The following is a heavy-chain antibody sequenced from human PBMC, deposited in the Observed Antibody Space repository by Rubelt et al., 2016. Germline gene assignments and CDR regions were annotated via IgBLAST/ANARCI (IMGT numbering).Heavy chain of an antibody. CDR1: GGSISSYY. D-gene: IGHD3-16*01. V-gene: IGHV4-59*01. CDR3: ARVGYGMDV. CDR2: IYYSGST. Sequence: QLQLQESGPGLVKPSETLSLTCTVSGGSISSYYWSWIRQPPGKGLEWIGYIYYSGSTNYNPSLKILVTISVETSKNQFSLKLSSVTAADTAVYYCARVGYGMDVWGQGTTVTVSS. J-gene: IGHJ6*02.